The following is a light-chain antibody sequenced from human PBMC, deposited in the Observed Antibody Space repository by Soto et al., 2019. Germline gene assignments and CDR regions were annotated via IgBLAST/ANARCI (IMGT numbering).Light chain of an antibody. CDR1: GSNVGTYA. CDR2: RNH. V-gene: IGLV1-44*01. J-gene: IGLJ2*01. Sequence: QSVLTQSPSASATPGQRVTMSCSGTGSNVGTYAVNWYQQLPGTAPTLLIFRNHQRPSGVPDRFSGSKSGTSASLAISAPQSEDEADYYCAAWDDSLRAVVFGGGTKLTVL. CDR3: AAWDDSLRAVV.